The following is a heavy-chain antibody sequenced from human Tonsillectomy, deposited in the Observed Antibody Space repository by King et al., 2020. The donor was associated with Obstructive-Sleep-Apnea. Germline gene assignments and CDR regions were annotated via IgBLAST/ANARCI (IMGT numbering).Heavy chain of an antibody. D-gene: IGHD3-10*01. V-gene: IGHV3-30*04. CDR2: TSYDGSNK. CDR1: GFTFSSFA. Sequence: VQLVESGGGVVQPGRSLRLSCAASGFTFSSFAVHWVRQAPGKGLEWVAVTSYDGSNKYYAVSVKGRFTISRDNSRNTLYLQMNSLRAEDTAVYYCAREVGGLGSYYPKYYFDYWGQGTLVTVSS. CDR3: AREVGGLGSYYPKYYFDY. J-gene: IGHJ4*02.